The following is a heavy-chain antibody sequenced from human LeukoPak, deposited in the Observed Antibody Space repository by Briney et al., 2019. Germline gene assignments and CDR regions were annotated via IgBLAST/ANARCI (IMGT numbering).Heavy chain of an antibody. CDR3: ARAREGVQLWSPYYYYYYMDV. V-gene: IGHV4-59*01. J-gene: IGHJ6*03. CDR2: IYYSGST. CDR1: GGSISSYY. D-gene: IGHD5-18*01. Sequence: PSETLSLTCTVSGGSISSYYWSWIRQPPGKGLEWIGYIYYSGSTNYNTSLKSRVTISVDTSKNQFSLKLSSVTAADTAVYYCARAREGVQLWSPYYYYYYMDVWGKGTTVTVSS.